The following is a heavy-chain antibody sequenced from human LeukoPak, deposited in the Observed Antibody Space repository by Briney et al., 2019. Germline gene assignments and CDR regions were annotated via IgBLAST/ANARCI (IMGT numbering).Heavy chain of an antibody. J-gene: IGHJ4*02. CDR1: GFTFSSYA. CDR3: STGRVAARPGY. D-gene: IGHD6-6*01. CDR2: ISDIGNT. Sequence: GVSLRLSCAASGFTFSSYAMSWVRQAPGKGLEWVSAISDIGNTYYADSVKGRFTISRDNSKNTLFLQMDSLRAEDTAVYYCSTGRVAARPGYWGQGTLVTVSS. V-gene: IGHV3-23*01.